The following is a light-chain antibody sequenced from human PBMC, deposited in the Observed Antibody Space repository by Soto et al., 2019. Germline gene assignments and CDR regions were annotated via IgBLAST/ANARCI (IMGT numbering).Light chain of an antibody. CDR2: GAS. CDR3: QQYNNWPYT. Sequence: EIVMTQSPATLSVSPGERATLSCRASQSVSSNLAWYQQKPGQAPRLLIYGASTRATGIPARFSGSGSRTEFTLTISSLQSEDFGVYYCQQYNNWPYTFGQGTKLEIK. CDR1: QSVSSN. V-gene: IGKV3-15*01. J-gene: IGKJ2*01.